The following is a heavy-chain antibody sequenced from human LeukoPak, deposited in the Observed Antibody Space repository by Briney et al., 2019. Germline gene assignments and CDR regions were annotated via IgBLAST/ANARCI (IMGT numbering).Heavy chain of an antibody. J-gene: IGHJ4*02. CDR3: AKDAAGPEY. D-gene: IGHD6-13*01. CDR1: GLTFSEYS. CDR2: ISAGGGST. Sequence: PGGSLRLSCAVSGLTFSEYSMTWVRQAPGKGLFWVSGISAGGGSTYYADSVKGRFTISRDNSRNTLYLQMNSLSAEDTAVYYCAKDAAGPEYWGQGTLVTVSS. V-gene: IGHV3-23*01.